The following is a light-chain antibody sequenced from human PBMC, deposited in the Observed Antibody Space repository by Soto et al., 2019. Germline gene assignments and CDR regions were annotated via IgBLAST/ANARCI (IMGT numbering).Light chain of an antibody. J-gene: IGKJ4*01. CDR2: AAS. CDR3: QHSHSAPLT. Sequence: DIQMTQSPSSLSASVGDKVTITCRPGQSISIHLNWNQQKPGKAPKLRICAASNLLSGVPSRFSGSGSGTDFTLTISSLQPEDFATYSCQHSHSAPLTFGGGTKVEIK. CDR1: QSISIH. V-gene: IGKV1-39*01.